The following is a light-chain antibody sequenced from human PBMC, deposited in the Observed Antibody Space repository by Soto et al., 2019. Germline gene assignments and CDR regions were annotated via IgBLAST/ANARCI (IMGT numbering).Light chain of an antibody. J-gene: IGKJ5*01. V-gene: IGKV1-39*01. Sequence: DIQMTQSPSSLSASVGNRVTITCRASQSISTYLNWYQKKPGKAPNLLIYDASRLQSGVPSRFSGSGGGTDFTLSISSVQPEDFATYFCQNYDSDPITFGQGTRLEIK. CDR1: QSISTY. CDR3: QNYDSDPIT. CDR2: DAS.